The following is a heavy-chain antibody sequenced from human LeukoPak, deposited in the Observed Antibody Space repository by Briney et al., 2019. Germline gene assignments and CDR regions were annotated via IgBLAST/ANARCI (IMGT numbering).Heavy chain of an antibody. D-gene: IGHD2-21*02. V-gene: IGHV3-48*03. CDR2: ISTCGSIT. CDR1: GFTFSSYE. J-gene: IGHJ3*02. CDR3: ARDISCGGDCYSNDAFDI. Sequence: GGSLRLSCTASGFTFSSYEMNWVRQAPGKGLTWISYISTCGSITDYADSVMGRFTISRDNAQNSLYLQMNSLRAEHTAIYYCARDISCGGDCYSNDAFDIWGQGTMVTVSS.